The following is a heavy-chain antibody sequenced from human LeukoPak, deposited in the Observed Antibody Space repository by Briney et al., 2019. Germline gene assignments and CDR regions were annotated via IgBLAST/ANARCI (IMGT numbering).Heavy chain of an antibody. CDR2: ISGSGGST. J-gene: IGHJ6*03. V-gene: IGHV3-23*01. Sequence: GGSLRLSCAASGFTFSSYAMSWVRQAPGKGLEWVSAISGSGGSTYYADSVKGRFTISRDNSKNTLCLQMNSLRAEDTAVYYCAKGPRAAADDYYYYYYMDVWGKGTTVTVSS. CDR1: GFTFSSYA. CDR3: AKGPRAAADDYYYYYYMDV. D-gene: IGHD6-13*01.